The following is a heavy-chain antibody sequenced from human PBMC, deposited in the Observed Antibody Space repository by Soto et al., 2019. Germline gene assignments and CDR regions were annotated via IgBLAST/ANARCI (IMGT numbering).Heavy chain of an antibody. CDR3: ARDRVYSSSSGTPGY. CDR1: GYTFTGYY. Sequence: ASVKVSCKASGYTFTGYYMHWVRQAPGQGLEWMGWINPNSGGTNYAQKFQGRVTMTRDTSISTAYMELNRLRSDDTAVYYCARDRVYSSSSGTPGYWGQGTLVTVSS. J-gene: IGHJ4*02. CDR2: INPNSGGT. D-gene: IGHD6-6*01. V-gene: IGHV1-2*02.